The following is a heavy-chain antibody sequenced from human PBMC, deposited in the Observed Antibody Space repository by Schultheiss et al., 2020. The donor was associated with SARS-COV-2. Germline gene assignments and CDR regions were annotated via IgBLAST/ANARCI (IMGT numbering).Heavy chain of an antibody. D-gene: IGHD3-16*01. V-gene: IGHV4-34*01. CDR1: GYSISSDYY. Sequence: SQTLSLTCAVSGYSISSDYYWNWIRQPPGKGLEWIGEINHSGSTNYNPSLKSRVTISVDTSKNQFSLKLSSVTAADTAVYYCASLKSIGAFLQHWGQGTLVTVSS. CDR2: INHSGST. CDR3: ASLKSIGAFLQH. J-gene: IGHJ1*01.